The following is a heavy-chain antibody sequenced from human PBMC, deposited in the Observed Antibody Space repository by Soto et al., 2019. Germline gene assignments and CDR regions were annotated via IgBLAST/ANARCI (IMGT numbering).Heavy chain of an antibody. J-gene: IGHJ5*01. D-gene: IGHD3-10*01. CDR2: VYYNENT. CDR3: ARRERYYGSPGWFDP. CDR1: GASINNFAYY. V-gene: IGHV4-39*01. Sequence: SETLSLTCSVSGASINNFAYYWGWIRQPPGKGLEWIGTVYYNENTYYNPSLKSRVAISVDTAKNQFSLNLRSVTAADTAIYFCARRERYYGSPGWFDPWGQGTLVTVSS.